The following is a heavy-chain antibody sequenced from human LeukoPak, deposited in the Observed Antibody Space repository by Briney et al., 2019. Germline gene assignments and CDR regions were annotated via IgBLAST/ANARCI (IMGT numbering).Heavy chain of an antibody. J-gene: IGHJ6*02. CDR1: GGTFSSYA. D-gene: IGHD6-6*01. V-gene: IGHV1-69*01. CDR2: IIPIFGTA. CDR3: ARLDEYSSSSRYYGMDV. Sequence: SVKVSCKASGGTFSSYATSWVRQAPGQGLEWMGGIIPIFGTANYAQKFQGRVTITADESTSTAYMELSSLRSEDTAVYYCARLDEYSSSSRYYGMDVWGQGTTVTVSS.